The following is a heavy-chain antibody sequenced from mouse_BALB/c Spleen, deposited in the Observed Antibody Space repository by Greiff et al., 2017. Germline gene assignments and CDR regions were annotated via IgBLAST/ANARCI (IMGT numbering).Heavy chain of an antibody. Sequence: HVQLKESGPGLVAPSQSLSITCTVSGFSLTGYGVNWVRQPPGKGLEWLGMIWGDGSTDYNSALKSRLSISKDNSKSQVFLKMNSLQTDDTARYYCAREGDYDLYYAMDYWGQGTSVTVSS. J-gene: IGHJ4*01. CDR2: IWGDGST. CDR3: AREGDYDLYYAMDY. V-gene: IGHV2-6-7*01. CDR1: GFSLTGYG. D-gene: IGHD2-4*01.